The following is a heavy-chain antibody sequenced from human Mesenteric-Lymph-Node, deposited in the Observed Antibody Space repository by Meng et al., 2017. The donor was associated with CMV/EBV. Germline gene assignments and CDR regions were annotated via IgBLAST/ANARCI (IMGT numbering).Heavy chain of an antibody. CDR1: GFTFSSYW. CDR2: INSDGSST. V-gene: IGHV3-74*01. J-gene: IGHJ4*02. Sequence: GESLKISCAASGFTFSSYWMHWVRQVPGKGLVWVSRINSDGSSTTYADSVKGRLIISRDNAKNTLYLQMNSLRAEDTAVYYCAMVCCRTAAGSYWGQGTLVTVS. D-gene: IGHD6-13*01. CDR3: AMVCCRTAAGSY.